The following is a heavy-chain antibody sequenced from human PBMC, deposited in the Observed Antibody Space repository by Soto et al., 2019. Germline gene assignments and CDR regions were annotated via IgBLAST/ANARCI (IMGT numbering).Heavy chain of an antibody. CDR3: ARDIDEVVPAARFGWFDP. J-gene: IGHJ5*02. D-gene: IGHD2-2*01. Sequence: SVKVSCKASGGTFSSYTISWVRQAPGQGLEWMGRIIPILGIANYAQKFQGRVTITADKSTSTAYMELSSLRSEDTAVYYCARDIDEVVPAARFGWFDPWGQGTLVTVSS. CDR2: IIPILGIA. CDR1: GGTFSSYT. V-gene: IGHV1-69*04.